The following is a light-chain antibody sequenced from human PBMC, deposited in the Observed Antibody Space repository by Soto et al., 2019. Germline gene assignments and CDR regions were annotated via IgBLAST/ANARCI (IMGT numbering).Light chain of an antibody. J-gene: IGLJ2*01. CDR2: SDN. V-gene: IGLV1-44*01. CDR3: AAWDVSLVV. CDR1: SSNIGTNT. Sequence: QSVLTQPPSASGTPGQRVTISCSGSSSNIGTNTVIWYQQLPGAAPKLLIYSDNQRPSGVPDRFPGSKSGTSASLAISGLQSEDEADYYCAAWDVSLVVFGGATQLTVL.